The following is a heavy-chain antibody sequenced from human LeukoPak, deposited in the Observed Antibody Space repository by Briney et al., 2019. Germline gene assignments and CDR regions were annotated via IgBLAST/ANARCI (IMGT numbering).Heavy chain of an antibody. CDR2: ISYDGSNK. Sequence: GGPLRLSCAASGFTFSSYGMHWVRQAPGKGLEWVAVISYDGSNKYYADSVKGRFTISRDNSKNTLYLQMNSLRAEDTAVYYCAKDPLFYWGQGTLVTVSS. V-gene: IGHV3-30*18. J-gene: IGHJ4*02. CDR3: AKDPLFY. CDR1: GFTFSSYG.